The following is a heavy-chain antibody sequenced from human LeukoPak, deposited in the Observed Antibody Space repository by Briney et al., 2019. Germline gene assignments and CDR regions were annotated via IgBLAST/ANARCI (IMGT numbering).Heavy chain of an antibody. D-gene: IGHD3-3*01. J-gene: IGHJ5*02. CDR2: IIPIFGTA. V-gene: IGHV1-69*05. Sequence: SVKVSCKASGGTFSSYAISWVRQAPGQGLEWMGGIIPIFGTANYAQKFQGRVTINTDESTSTAYMELSSLRSEDTAVYYCARLLGRFLEWLRFDPWGQGTLVTVSS. CDR3: ARLLGRFLEWLRFDP. CDR1: GGTFSSYA.